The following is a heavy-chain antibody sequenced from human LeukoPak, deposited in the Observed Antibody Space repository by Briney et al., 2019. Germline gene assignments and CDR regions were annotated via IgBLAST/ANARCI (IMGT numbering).Heavy chain of an antibody. J-gene: IGHJ4*02. Sequence: AETLSLTCAVSGYSISRGYYWGWIRPPPGKGVEGIGKIYHRGRTYYKPSLKRRVNITVETAKKQVSLKLSSVTAADTAVYYCARVVGSSWYCFDYWGQGTLVTVSS. CDR1: GYSISRGYY. CDR3: ARVVGSSWYCFDY. D-gene: IGHD6-13*01. V-gene: IGHV4-38-2*01. CDR2: IYHRGRT.